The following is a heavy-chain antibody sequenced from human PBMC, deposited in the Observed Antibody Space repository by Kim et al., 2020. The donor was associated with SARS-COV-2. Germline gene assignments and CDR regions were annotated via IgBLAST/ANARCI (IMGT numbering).Heavy chain of an antibody. CDR3: ATVVNCGLGSFDY. D-gene: IGHD3-10*01. CDR2: IYYTGST. V-gene: IGHV4-61*01. CDR1: GGSIRSGNYY. J-gene: IGHJ4*02. Sequence: SETLSLTCTVSGGSIRSGNYYWSWIRQPPGKGLEWIGCIYYTGSTNYNPSLKSRVTISVDTSKNQFSLKMSSVTAADTAVYYCATVVNCGLGSFDYLGKG.